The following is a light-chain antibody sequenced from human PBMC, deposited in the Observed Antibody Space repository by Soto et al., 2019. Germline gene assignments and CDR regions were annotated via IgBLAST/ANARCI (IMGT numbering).Light chain of an antibody. CDR3: SSYAGTYTYV. V-gene: IGLV2-8*01. Sequence: QAVLPQPPSATGTPGQAVTISCTGTSSDVGGYNYVSWYQQHPGKAPKLMIYEVSKRPSGVPDRFSGSKSGNTASLTVSGLQAEDEADYYCSSYAGTYTYVFGTGPKVTV. CDR1: SSDVGGYNY. CDR2: EVS. J-gene: IGLJ1*01.